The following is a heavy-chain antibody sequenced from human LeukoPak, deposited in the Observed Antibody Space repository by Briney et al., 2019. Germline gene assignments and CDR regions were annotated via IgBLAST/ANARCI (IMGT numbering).Heavy chain of an antibody. CDR3: ARSPPPPGWELGHYFDY. V-gene: IGHV3-30*02. J-gene: IGHJ4*02. D-gene: IGHD1-26*01. Sequence: GGSLRLSCAASGFTFSTYGMHWVRQAPGKGLEWVAFIRYDGSNKYYADSVKGRFTISRDNSKNTLYLQMNSLRAEDTAVYYCARSPPPPGWELGHYFDYWGQGTLVTVSS. CDR2: IRYDGSNK. CDR1: GFTFSTYG.